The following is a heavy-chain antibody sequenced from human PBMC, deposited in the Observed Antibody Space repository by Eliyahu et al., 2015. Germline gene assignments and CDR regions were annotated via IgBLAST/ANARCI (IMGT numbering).Heavy chain of an antibody. CDR2: IYSGGST. J-gene: IGHJ4*02. CDR1: GFTVSSNY. V-gene: IGHV3-66*01. D-gene: IGHD4-11*01. Sequence: EVQLVESGGGLVQPGGSLRLSCXASGFTVSSNYMSWVRQAPGKGLEWVSVIYSGGSTXYADSVKGRFTISRDNSKNTLYLQMNSLRAEDTAVYYCASPATVTTFDPEGLFDYWGQGTLVTVSS. CDR3: ASPATVTTFDPEGLFDY.